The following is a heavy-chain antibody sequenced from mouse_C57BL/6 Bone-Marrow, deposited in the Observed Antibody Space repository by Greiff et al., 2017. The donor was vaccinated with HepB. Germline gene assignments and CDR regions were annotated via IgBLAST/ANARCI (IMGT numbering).Heavy chain of an antibody. CDR1: GYTFTGYW. Sequence: QVHVKQSGAELMKPGASVKLSCKATGYTFTGYWIEWVKQRPGHGLEWIGEILPGSGSTNYNEKFKGKATFTADTSSNTAYMQLGSLTTEDSAIYYCARVKKVITTVVARYWYFDVWGTGTTVTVSS. CDR3: ARVKKVITTVVARYWYFDV. J-gene: IGHJ1*03. V-gene: IGHV1-9*01. D-gene: IGHD1-1*01. CDR2: ILPGSGST.